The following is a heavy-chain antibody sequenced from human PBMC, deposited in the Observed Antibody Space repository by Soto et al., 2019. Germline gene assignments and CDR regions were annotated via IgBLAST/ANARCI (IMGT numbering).Heavy chain of an antibody. CDR1: GFTFSSYA. D-gene: IGHD4-4*01. CDR3: AKAIAVTTYDSNWYFDL. CDR2: ISGSGGST. Sequence: PGGSLRLSCAASGFTFSSYAMSWVRQAPGKGLEWVSAISGSGGSTYYADSVKGRFTISRDNSKNTLYLQMNSLRAEDTAVYYCAKAIAVTTYDSNWYFDLWGRGTLVTVSS. V-gene: IGHV3-23*01. J-gene: IGHJ2*01.